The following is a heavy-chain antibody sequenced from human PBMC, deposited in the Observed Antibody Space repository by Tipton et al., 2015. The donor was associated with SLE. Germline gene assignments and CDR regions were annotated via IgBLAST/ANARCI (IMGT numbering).Heavy chain of an antibody. V-gene: IGHV4-31*03. Sequence: TLSLTCTVSGGSIGSGGYYWSWIRQHPGKGLEWIWYIYYSGSTYYNPSLKSRVTVSVDTSKNQFSLKLSSLTAADTAVYYCARGRDWSDPWGQGTRVTVSS. CDR3: ARGRDWSDP. J-gene: IGHJ5*02. CDR2: IYYSGST. CDR1: GGSIGSGGYY.